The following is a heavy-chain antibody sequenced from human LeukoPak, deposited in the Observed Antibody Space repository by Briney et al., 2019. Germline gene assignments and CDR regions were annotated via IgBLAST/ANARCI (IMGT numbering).Heavy chain of an antibody. J-gene: IGHJ4*02. Sequence: PSETLSLTCTVSGGSISSYYWTWIRLPPGKGLEWIGYIYYTGATYYNPSLKRRVTISLDTSKNQFSLRLSSVTAADAAVYYCARAGYSYNTGYYFDYWGQGALVTVSS. CDR1: GGSISSYY. V-gene: IGHV4-59*01. D-gene: IGHD5-18*01. CDR2: IYYTGAT. CDR3: ARAGYSYNTGYYFDY.